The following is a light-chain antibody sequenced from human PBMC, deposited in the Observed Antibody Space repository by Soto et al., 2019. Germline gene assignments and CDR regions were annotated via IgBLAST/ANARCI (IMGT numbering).Light chain of an antibody. V-gene: IGLV3-25*03. CDR1: ALPKKY. J-gene: IGLJ2*01. CDR3: QSSDNSNSYVV. CDR2: KDT. Sequence: SYELTQPPSVSVSPGQTASINCSGDALPKKYAYWYQQKPGQAPVLVMYKDTVRSSGIPERFSASSSGTTVTLTISGVQAEDEADYDCQSSDNSNSYVVFGGGTKLTVL.